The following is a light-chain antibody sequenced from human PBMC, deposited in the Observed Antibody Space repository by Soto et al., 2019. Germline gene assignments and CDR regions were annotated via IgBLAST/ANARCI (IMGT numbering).Light chain of an antibody. CDR1: SSNIGRNY. J-gene: IGLJ2*01. Sequence: QSVLTQTPSVSGTPGQRVKISCSGSSSNIGRNYVYWYHQFPGTAPKLLIYRDNERPSGVPDRFSGSKSGTSASLAISGLRSGDEADYHCATWDDSLGGPVFGGGTKVTVL. CDR2: RDN. V-gene: IGLV1-47*01. CDR3: ATWDDSLGGPV.